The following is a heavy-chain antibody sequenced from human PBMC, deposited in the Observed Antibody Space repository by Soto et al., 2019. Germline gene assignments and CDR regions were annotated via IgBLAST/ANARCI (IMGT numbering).Heavy chain of an antibody. CDR3: ARDDYYDSSGSYYYYGMDV. V-gene: IGHV1-69*01. J-gene: IGHJ6*02. D-gene: IGHD3-22*01. CDR2: IIPIFGTA. Sequence: QVQLVQSGAEVKKPGSSVKVSCKASGGTFSSYAISWVRQAPGQGLEWMGGIIPIFGTANYAQKFQGRVTITEDESTSTAYMELSSLRSEDTAVYYCARDDYYDSSGSYYYYGMDVWGQGTTVTVSS. CDR1: GGTFSSYA.